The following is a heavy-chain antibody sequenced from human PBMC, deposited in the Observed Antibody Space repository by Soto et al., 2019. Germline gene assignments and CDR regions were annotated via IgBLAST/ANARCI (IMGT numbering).Heavy chain of an antibody. J-gene: IGHJ5*02. CDR2: IYNSGST. D-gene: IGHD7-27*01. CDR1: GGSISSDYY. CDR3: AISRWGIGWFDP. Sequence: PSETLSLTCTVSGGSISSDYYWTWNRQPPGKGLEWIGYIYNSGSTYYNPSLKSRVTISVDTSKNQFSLRLSSVTAADTAVYYCAISRWGIGWFDPWGHGTLAIVSS. V-gene: IGHV4-30-4*01.